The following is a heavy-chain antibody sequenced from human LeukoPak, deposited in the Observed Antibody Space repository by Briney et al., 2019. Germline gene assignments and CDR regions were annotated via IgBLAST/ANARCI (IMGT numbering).Heavy chain of an antibody. D-gene: IGHD5-24*01. Sequence: GASVKVSCTASGYTFTSYGINWVRQATGQGLEWMGWMNPNNGNTGYAQKFQGRLTMTRNTSISTAYMELSSLRSEDTAVYYCARGLEMEVAAYWGQGTLVTVSS. J-gene: IGHJ4*02. V-gene: IGHV1-8*01. CDR2: MNPNNGNT. CDR3: ARGLEMEVAAY. CDR1: GYTFTSYG.